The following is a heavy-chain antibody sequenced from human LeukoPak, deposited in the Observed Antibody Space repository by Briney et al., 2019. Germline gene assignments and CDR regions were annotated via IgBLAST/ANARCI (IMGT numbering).Heavy chain of an antibody. D-gene: IGHD1-26*01. CDR2: INPSGGST. Sequence: ASVKVSCKASGGTFSSYAISWVRQAPGQGLEWMGIINPSGGSTSYTQKFQGRVTMTRDTSTSTIYMVLSSLRSEDTAVYYCAREGRTDAFNIWGQGTMVTVSS. J-gene: IGHJ3*02. V-gene: IGHV1-46*01. CDR3: AREGRTDAFNI. CDR1: GGTFSSYA.